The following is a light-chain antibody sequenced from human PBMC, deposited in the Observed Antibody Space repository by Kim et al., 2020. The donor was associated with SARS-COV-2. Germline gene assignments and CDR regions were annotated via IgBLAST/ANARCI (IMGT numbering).Light chain of an antibody. J-gene: IGKJ3*01. CDR3: QKHINIPLT. CDR2: DAS. CDR1: QSVSSY. V-gene: IGKV3-11*01. Sequence: EIVLTQSPATLSLSPGERATLSCRASQSVSSYLAWYQQKPGQAPRLLIYDASNRATGIPARFSGSGSGTDFTLTISSLEPEDFAVYYCQKHINIPLTSVAGTKVDI.